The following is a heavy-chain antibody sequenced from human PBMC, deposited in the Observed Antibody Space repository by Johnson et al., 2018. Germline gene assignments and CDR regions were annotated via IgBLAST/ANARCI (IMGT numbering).Heavy chain of an antibody. CDR2: ISYDGSNK. Sequence: QVQLVESGGGVVQPGRSLRLSCAASGFTFSSYGMHWVRQAPGKGLEWVAVISYDGSNKYFADSVKGKFPISRDNSKNTLYLQMNSLRAEDTAVYYCAKESGCGSDAFDIWGQGTRVTVSS. V-gene: IGHV3-30*18. CDR3: AKESGCGSDAFDI. CDR1: GFTFSSYG. J-gene: IGHJ3*02. D-gene: IGHD1-26*01.